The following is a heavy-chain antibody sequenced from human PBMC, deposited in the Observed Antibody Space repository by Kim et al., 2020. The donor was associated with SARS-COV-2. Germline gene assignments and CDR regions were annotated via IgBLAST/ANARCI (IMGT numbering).Heavy chain of an antibody. V-gene: IGHV4-39*01. CDR3: AGHPTGLTFGGVFVIWIENDLDI. Sequence: SETLSLTCTVSGGSISSSSYYWGWIRQPPGKGLEWIGSIYYSGSTYYNPSLKSRVTISVDTSKNQFSLKLSPVTAADTAVYYCAGHPTGLTFGGVFVIWIENDLDIWGQGTMVTVSS. CDR1: GGSISSSSYY. D-gene: IGHD3-16*02. J-gene: IGHJ3*02. CDR2: IYYSGST.